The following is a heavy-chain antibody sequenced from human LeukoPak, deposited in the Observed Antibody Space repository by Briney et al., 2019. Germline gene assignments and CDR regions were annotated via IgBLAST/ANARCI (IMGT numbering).Heavy chain of an antibody. CDR3: ARVGRYCSGGSCYSNWYFDL. J-gene: IGHJ2*01. V-gene: IGHV4-30-2*01. D-gene: IGHD2-15*01. CDR2: IYHSGST. Sequence: PSGTLSLTCAVSGGSISSGGYSWSWIRQPPGKGLEWIGYIYHSGSTYYNPSLKSRVTISVDRSKNQFSLKLSSVTAADTAVYYCARVGRYCSGGSCYSNWYFDLWGRGTLVTVSS. CDR1: GGSISSGGYS.